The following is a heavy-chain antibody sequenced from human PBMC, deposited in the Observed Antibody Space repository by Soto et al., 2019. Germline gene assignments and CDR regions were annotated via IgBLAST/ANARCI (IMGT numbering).Heavy chain of an antibody. J-gene: IGHJ5*02. CDR1: GGTFSSYT. V-gene: IGHV1-69*04. CDR2: IIPILGIA. D-gene: IGHD3-3*01. CDR3: ARDELPPIFGVVNWFDP. Sequence: ASVKVSCKASGGTFSSYTISWVRQAPGQGLEWMGRIIPILGIANYAQKFQGRVTITADKSTSTAYMELSSLRSEDTAVYYCARDELPPIFGVVNWFDPWGQGTLVTVSS.